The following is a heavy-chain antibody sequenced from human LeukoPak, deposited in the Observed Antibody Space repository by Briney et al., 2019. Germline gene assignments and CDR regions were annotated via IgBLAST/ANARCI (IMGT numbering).Heavy chain of an antibody. D-gene: IGHD1-7*01. CDR1: GFTFSRDW. CDR2: INQDGSKK. J-gene: IGHJ4*02. V-gene: IGHV3-7*01. CDR3: ARDDLELRFDY. Sequence: GGSLRLSCAASGFTFSRDWMNWVRQAPGKTLEWVANINQDGSKKNYVDSVKGRFTISRDNAKNSVYLQMNSLRDEDTAVYYCARDDLELRFDYWGQGTLVTVSS.